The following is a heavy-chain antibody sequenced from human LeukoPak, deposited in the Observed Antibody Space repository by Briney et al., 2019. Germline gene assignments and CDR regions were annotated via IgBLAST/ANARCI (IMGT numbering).Heavy chain of an antibody. Sequence: GGSLRLSCAASGFTFSNAWMSWVRQAPGKGLEWVGRIKSKTDGGTTDYAAPVEGRFTISRDDSKNTLYLQMNSLKTEDTAVYYCTTDGTVGIVATMRGLFDYWGQGTLVTVSS. V-gene: IGHV3-15*01. CDR2: IKSKTDGGTT. CDR1: GFTFSNAW. J-gene: IGHJ4*02. CDR3: TTDGTVGIVATMRGLFDY. D-gene: IGHD5-12*01.